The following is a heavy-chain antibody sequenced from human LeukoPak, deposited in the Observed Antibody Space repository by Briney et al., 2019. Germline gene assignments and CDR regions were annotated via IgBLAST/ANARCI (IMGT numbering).Heavy chain of an antibody. V-gene: IGHV3-30*18. Sequence: PGGSLRLSCVASGFTFSRYGMYWVRQAPGKGLEWVAVISYDGNNKYYADSVKGRFTMSRDNSKNTLYLQMSSLRAEDSAVSFCAKDSSLIAADYYFDYWGQGTLVTVSS. CDR3: AKDSSLIAADYYFDY. CDR2: ISYDGNNK. J-gene: IGHJ4*02. CDR1: GFTFSRYG. D-gene: IGHD6-13*01.